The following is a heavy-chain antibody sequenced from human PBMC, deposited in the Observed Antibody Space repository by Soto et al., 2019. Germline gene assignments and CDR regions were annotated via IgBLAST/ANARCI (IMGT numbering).Heavy chain of an antibody. CDR2: ISAYNGNT. CDR3: ARDLLVSGYDSSGYFDY. V-gene: IGHV1-18*04. Sequence: VKVSCKASGYTFTSYGISWVRQAAGQGLEWMGWISAYNGNTNYAQKLQGRVTMTTDTSTSTAYMELRSLRSDDTAVYYCARDLLVSGYDSSGYFDYWGQGTLVTVSS. J-gene: IGHJ4*02. D-gene: IGHD3-22*01. CDR1: GYTFTSYG.